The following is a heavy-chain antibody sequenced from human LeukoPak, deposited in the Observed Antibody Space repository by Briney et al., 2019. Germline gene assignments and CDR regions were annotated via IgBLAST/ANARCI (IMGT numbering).Heavy chain of an antibody. CDR3: ARAYSSSSRWFDP. CDR1: GYSFTSYW. CDR2: IYPGDSDT. D-gene: IGHD6-6*01. J-gene: IGHJ5*02. V-gene: IGHV5-51*01. Sequence: GESLKISCKGSGYSFTSYWIGWVRQMPGKGLEWMGIIYPGDSDTRYSPSFQGQVTISADKSISTAYLQWSSLKASGTAMYYCARAYSSSSRWFDPWGQGTLVTVSS.